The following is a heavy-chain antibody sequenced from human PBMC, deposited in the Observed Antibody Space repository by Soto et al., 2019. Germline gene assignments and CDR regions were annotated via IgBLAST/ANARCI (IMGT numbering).Heavy chain of an antibody. CDR3: ARRWGSAADY. Sequence: SETLSLTCTFSGGSISRGDYSWSWIRQPPGKGLEWIGYIYYSGSTYYNPSLKSRVTISVDTSKNQFSLKLSSVTAADTAVYYCARRWGSAADYWGQGTLVTVSS. D-gene: IGHD2-15*01. CDR1: GGSISRGDYS. J-gene: IGHJ4*02. CDR2: IYYSGST. V-gene: IGHV4-30-4*01.